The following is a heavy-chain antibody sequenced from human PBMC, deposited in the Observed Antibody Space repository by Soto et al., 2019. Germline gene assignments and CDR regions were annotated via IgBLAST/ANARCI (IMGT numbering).Heavy chain of an antibody. CDR3: ASTQHIVVVTARIEYFQH. J-gene: IGHJ1*01. Sequence: PSETLSLTCTVSGGSIISGDYYFICIRQPPWRGLELIGYIYYSGSTYYNPSLKSRVTISVDTSKNQFSLKLSSVTAADTAVYYCASTQHIVVVTARIEYFQHWGQGTLVTVSS. V-gene: IGHV4-30-4*01. CDR1: GGSIISGDYY. CDR2: IYYSGST. D-gene: IGHD2-21*02.